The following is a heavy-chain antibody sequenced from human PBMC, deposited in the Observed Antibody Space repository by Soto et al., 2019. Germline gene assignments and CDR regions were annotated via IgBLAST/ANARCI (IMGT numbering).Heavy chain of an antibody. V-gene: IGHV5-51*01. D-gene: IGHD3-10*01. Sequence: PGESLKISCKGSEYSFNTYWIAWVRQMPGKGLEWMGIIYPGDSRTVYSPSFQGQVTISADRSISTAYLQMNGLSADDTAVYYCATLLGGVTTFDSWGQGTLVTVSS. CDR2: IYPGDSRT. CDR1: EYSFNTYW. J-gene: IGHJ5*01. CDR3: ATLLGGVTTFDS.